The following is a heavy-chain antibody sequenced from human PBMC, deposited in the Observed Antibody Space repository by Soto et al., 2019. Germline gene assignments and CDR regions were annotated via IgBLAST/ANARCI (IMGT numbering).Heavy chain of an antibody. CDR2: INSDGSST. J-gene: IGHJ6*02. CDR1: GFTFSNYW. D-gene: IGHD3-10*01. Sequence: GSLRLSWAASGFTFSNYWMHWVRQAPGKGLVWVSRINSDGSSTSYADSVKGRFTISRDNAKNTLYLQMNSLRAEDTAVYYCARGPLDYYGSGSYYIYYYYYGMDVWGQGTTVTVSS. CDR3: ARGPLDYYGSGSYYIYYYYYGMDV. V-gene: IGHV3-74*01.